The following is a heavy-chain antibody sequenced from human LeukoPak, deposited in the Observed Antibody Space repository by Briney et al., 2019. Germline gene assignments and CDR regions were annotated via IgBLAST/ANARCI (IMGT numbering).Heavy chain of an antibody. CDR3: AGVSGWPRGEIGY. CDR1: GGSFSGYY. D-gene: IGHD6-19*01. J-gene: IGHJ4*02. CDR2: INHSGST. Sequence: SETLSLTCAVYGGSFSGYYWSWIRQPPGKGLEWIGEINHSGSTNYNPSLKSRVTISVDTSKNQFSLKLSSVTAADTAVYYCAGVSGWPRGEIGYWGQGTLVTVSS. V-gene: IGHV4-34*01.